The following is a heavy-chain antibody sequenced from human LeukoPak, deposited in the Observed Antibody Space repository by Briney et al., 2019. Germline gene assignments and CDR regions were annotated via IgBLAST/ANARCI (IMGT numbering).Heavy chain of an antibody. CDR3: ARQYGSGSSYTPVVDL. CDR1: GGSISSHYY. CDR2: IYCSGST. Sequence: SETLSLTCTVSGGSISSHYYWIWIRQPPGKGLEWIGSIYCSGSTYYNPSLKGRVTISVGTSKNQFSLKLNSLTAAETAVYYCARQYGSGSSYTPVVDLWGQGTLVTVSS. V-gene: IGHV4-39*01. J-gene: IGHJ4*02. D-gene: IGHD3-10*01.